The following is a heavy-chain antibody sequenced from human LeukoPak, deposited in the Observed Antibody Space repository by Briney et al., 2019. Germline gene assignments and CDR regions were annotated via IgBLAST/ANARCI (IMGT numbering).Heavy chain of an antibody. CDR2: ISGSGGST. CDR3: AKTRGYSGYDYGYYGMDV. CDR1: GFTFSSYA. J-gene: IGHJ6*02. D-gene: IGHD5-12*01. V-gene: IGHV3-23*01. Sequence: PGGSLRLSCAASGFTFSSYAMSWVRQAPGKGLEWVSGISGSGGSTYHADSVKGRFTISRDNSKNTLCLQMNGLRAEDTAVYYCAKTRGYSGYDYGYYGMDVWGQGTTVTVSS.